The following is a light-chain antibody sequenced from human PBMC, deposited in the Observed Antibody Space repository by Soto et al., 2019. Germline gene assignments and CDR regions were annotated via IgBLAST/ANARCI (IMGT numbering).Light chain of an antibody. V-gene: IGKV1-13*02. CDR2: DAS. J-gene: IGKJ1*01. CDR1: QGIRND. CDR3: QQYNSYSRT. Sequence: AIQLTQSPSSLSASVGDRVTISCRASQGIRNDLAWYQQKPGKAPKLLIYDASSLESGVPSRFSGSGSGTEFTLTISSLQPDDFATYYCQQYNSYSRTFGQGTKVDIK.